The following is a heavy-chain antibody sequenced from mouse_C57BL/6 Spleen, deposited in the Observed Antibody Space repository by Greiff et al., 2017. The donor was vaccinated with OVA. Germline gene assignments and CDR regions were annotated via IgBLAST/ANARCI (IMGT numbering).Heavy chain of an antibody. CDR1: GYTFTSYW. J-gene: IGHJ4*01. Sequence: SGTVLARPGASVKMSCKTSGYTFTSYWMHWVKQRPGQGLEWIGAIYPGNSDTSYNQKFKGKAKLTAVTSASTAYMELSSLTNEDSAVYYCTKRDDGYYVDYAMDYWGQGTSVTVSS. CDR2: IYPGNSDT. CDR3: TKRDDGYYVDYAMDY. V-gene: IGHV1-5*01. D-gene: IGHD2-3*01.